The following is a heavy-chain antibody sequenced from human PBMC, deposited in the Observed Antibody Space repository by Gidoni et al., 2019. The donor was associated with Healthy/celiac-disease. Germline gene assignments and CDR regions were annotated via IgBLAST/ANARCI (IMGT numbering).Heavy chain of an antibody. D-gene: IGHD3-10*01. V-gene: IGHV3-23*01. CDR1: GFTFSSCA. CDR2: ISGSGGST. Sequence: EVQLLESGGGLVQPGGSLRLSCAASGFTFSSCAMSWVRQAPGKGLGWVSAISGSGGSTYYADSVKGRFTISRDNSKNTLYLQMNSLRAEDTAVYYCAKDKITMVRGVIIEEDWDQGTLVTVSS. CDR3: AKDKITMVRGVIIEED. J-gene: IGHJ4*02.